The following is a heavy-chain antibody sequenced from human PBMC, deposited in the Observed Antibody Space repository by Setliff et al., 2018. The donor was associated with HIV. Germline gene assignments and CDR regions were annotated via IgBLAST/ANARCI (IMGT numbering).Heavy chain of an antibody. D-gene: IGHD7-27*01. CDR3: ARHWGNSFDI. CDR1: GFGFSGYF. J-gene: IGHJ3*02. V-gene: IGHV3-11*04. Sequence: PGGSLRLSCAVSGFGFSGYFMSWIRQTPRKGLEWISYIGYSGTPIYYADSVKGRFTISRDNAENSLYLEMNNLRGEDTAVYYCARHWGNSFDIWGQGTLVTVSS. CDR2: IGYSGTPI.